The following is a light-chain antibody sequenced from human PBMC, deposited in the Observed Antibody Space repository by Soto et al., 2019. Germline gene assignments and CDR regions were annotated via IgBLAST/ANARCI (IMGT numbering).Light chain of an antibody. CDR3: KQANSFPLT. J-gene: IGKJ4*01. CDR1: QDIKNW. V-gene: IGKV1D-12*01. CDR2: TTS. Sequence: DIQVTQSPSSVSASVGDRVTITCRASQDIKNWLAWYQQKPGKAPKLLIYTTSNLQSGVPSRFSGSGSGTDFTLTISSLQPEDFATYYCKQANSFPLTFGGGTKVEIK.